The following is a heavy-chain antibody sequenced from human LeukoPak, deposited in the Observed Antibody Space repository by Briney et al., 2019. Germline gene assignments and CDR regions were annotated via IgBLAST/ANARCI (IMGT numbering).Heavy chain of an antibody. J-gene: IGHJ4*02. Sequence: PGGSLRLSCAASGFALSGNWMHWVRQAPGKGLVWVSHINSDGSSTTYADSVKGRFTISRDNAKDTLYLQMNSLRAEDTAVYYRARDREGLGDYWGQGTLVTVSS. CDR2: INSDGSST. CDR1: GFALSGNW. CDR3: ARDREGLGDY. D-gene: IGHD1-26*01. V-gene: IGHV3-74*01.